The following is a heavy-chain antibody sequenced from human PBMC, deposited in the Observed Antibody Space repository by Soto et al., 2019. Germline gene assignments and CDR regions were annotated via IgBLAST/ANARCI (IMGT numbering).Heavy chain of an antibody. CDR2: ISFEGSKK. V-gene: IGHV3-30-3*01. J-gene: IGHJ4*02. CDR1: GFTFSTYA. CDR3: ARGYYYGSGADVISSVDTFEY. Sequence: WSLRSSCAASGFTFSTYAMHWVRQTPGGGLEWVAVISFEGSKKYYADSVKGRFTVSRDNSKNTLNLQLNSLRVDDTAVYYCARGYYYGSGADVISSVDTFEYWGLGTQVTVS. D-gene: IGHD3-10*01.